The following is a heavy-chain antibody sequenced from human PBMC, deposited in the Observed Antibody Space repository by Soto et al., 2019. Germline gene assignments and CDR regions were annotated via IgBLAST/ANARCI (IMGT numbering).Heavy chain of an antibody. V-gene: IGHV3-73*02. CDR2: IRSKANNYAT. D-gene: IGHD2-15*01. J-gene: IGHJ6*02. CDR3: SRHQDGAYPRYGMDV. CDR1: GLTVSASR. Sequence: EVQLVESGGGLVQPGGSLKLSCVASGLTVSASRIHWARQASGKGLEWLGRIRSKANNYATAYAASEKGRFTISRDDSTDTAYLQFNSLKTEDTAVYYCSRHQDGAYPRYGMDVWGQGTTVTVSS.